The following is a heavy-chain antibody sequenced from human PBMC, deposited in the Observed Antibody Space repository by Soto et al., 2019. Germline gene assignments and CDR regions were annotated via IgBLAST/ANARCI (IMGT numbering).Heavy chain of an antibody. J-gene: IGHJ4*02. V-gene: IGHV1-18*01. CDR3: ARGRYGEY. D-gene: IGHD3-10*01. CDR2: ISAHNGNT. CDR1: GYAFTTYG. Sequence: QVHLVQSGAEVKKPGASVKVSCKGSGYAFTTYGITWVRQAPGQGLEWMGWISAHNGNTNYAQKLQGRVTVTRDTSTGPGYMELTSLRSDDTAVYYCARGRYGEYWGQGALVTVSS.